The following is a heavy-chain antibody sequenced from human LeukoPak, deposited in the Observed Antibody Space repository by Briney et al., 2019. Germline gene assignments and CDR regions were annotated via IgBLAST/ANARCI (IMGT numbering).Heavy chain of an antibody. CDR2: ISYDGSNK. J-gene: IGHJ5*02. Sequence: GGSLRLSCAASGFTFSSYAMHWVRPAPGKGLEWGAVISYDGSNKYYADSVKGRFTISRDNAKNTLYLQMNSLRAEDTAVYYCARAVVGSKQQLANWFDPWGQGTLVTVSS. D-gene: IGHD6-13*01. CDR3: ARAVVGSKQQLANWFDP. CDR1: GFTFSSYA. V-gene: IGHV3-30*01.